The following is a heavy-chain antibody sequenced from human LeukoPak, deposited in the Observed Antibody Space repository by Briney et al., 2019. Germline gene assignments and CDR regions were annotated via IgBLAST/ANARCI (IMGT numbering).Heavy chain of an antibody. CDR3: ARRKRGSGYTFDY. D-gene: IGHD3-22*01. V-gene: IGHV4-39*01. J-gene: IGHJ4*02. CDR2: IYYSGST. Sequence: SETLSLTCTVSGGSISSSSYYWGWIRQPPGKGLEWIGSIYYSGSTYYNPSLKSRVTISVDTSKNQFSLKLSTVTAADTAVYYCARRKRGSGYTFDYWGQGTLVTVSS. CDR1: GGSISSSSYY.